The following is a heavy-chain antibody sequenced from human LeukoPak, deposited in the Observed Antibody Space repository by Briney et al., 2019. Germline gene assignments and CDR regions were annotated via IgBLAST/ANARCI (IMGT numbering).Heavy chain of an antibody. CDR3: ARSLPYGTTWYGRSDF. D-gene: IGHD6-13*01. V-gene: IGHV3-7*03. CDR1: GFPFNAYW. Sequence: PGGSLRLSCAASGFPFNAYWMTWVRQAPGKGLESVANIRQDGGTKYYVDSVKGRFTISRDNAMNSLYLQMNSLRAEDTAIYYCARSLPYGTTWYGRSDFWGQGTLVTVSS. CDR2: IRQDGGTK. J-gene: IGHJ4*02.